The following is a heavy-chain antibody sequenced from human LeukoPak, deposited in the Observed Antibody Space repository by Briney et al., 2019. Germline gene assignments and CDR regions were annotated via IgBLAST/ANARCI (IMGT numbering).Heavy chain of an antibody. J-gene: IGHJ6*03. CDR2: IYTSGST. CDR1: GGSISSGSYY. V-gene: IGHV4-61*02. D-gene: IGHD2-2*01. Sequence: SQTLSLTCTVSGGSISSGSYYWSWVRQPAGKGLEWIGRIYTSGSTNYNPSLKSRVTISVDTSRNQFSLKLSSVTAADTAVYYCARVIVVVPAARASPGVYYMDVWGKGTTVTVSS. CDR3: ARVIVVVPAARASPGVYYMDV.